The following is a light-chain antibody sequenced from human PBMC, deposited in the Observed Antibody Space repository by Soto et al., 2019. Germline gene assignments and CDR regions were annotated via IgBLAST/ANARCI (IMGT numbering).Light chain of an antibody. Sequence: QSALTQPASVSGSPGQSITIYCTGTSSDVGAYNYVFWYQQHPGKAPKLMIYDVSNRPSGVSNRFSGAKSGNTASLTISGLQAEDEADYYCSSYTSSSTVLFCGGTKLTVL. V-gene: IGLV2-14*03. CDR3: SSYTSSSTVL. J-gene: IGLJ2*01. CDR1: SSDVGAYNY. CDR2: DVS.